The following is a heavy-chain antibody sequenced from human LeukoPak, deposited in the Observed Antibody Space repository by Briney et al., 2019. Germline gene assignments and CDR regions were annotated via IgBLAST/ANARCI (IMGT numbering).Heavy chain of an antibody. D-gene: IGHD4-17*01. CDR3: RTARYGDYGDYTHY. J-gene: IGHJ4*02. V-gene: IGHV1-2*02. Sequence: ASVKVSFTASGYTFTGYYMHWVRQAPGQGLEWMGWINPNSCGTNYAQKFQGRVTMARDTPNSTAYMEPSRRTSDDAAVYYCRTARYGDYGDYTHYWGQGTLVTVSS. CDR1: GYTFTGYY. CDR2: INPNSCGT.